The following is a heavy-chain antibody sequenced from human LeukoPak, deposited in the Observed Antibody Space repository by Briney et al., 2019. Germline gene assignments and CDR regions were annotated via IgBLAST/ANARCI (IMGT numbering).Heavy chain of an antibody. CDR1: GYTFTSYD. Sequence: ASVRVSCKASGYTFTSYDIYWGRQASGQGLEYMGCMNPNSGNTGYAQKFQGRVTMTRNTSKSTAYLGLTSLRSEDTAVYYCARAPDLPVDYWGQGTLVTASS. CDR3: ARAPDLPVDY. CDR2: MNPNSGNT. J-gene: IGHJ4*02. V-gene: IGHV1-8*01.